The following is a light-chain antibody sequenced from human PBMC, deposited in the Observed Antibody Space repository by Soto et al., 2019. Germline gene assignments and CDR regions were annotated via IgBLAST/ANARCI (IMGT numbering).Light chain of an antibody. J-gene: IGKJ3*01. CDR1: QSDSSN. V-gene: IGKV3-15*01. CDR2: GAS. CDR3: EQYNNWPRIT. Sequence: ERVMTQSPATLSVSPGERATLSCWASQSDSSNLAWYQQKPGQAPRLLIYGASTRATGIPARFSGSVSGTVFTLTISSLQYEDCAVYYCEQYNNWPRITFGPGTKVYSK.